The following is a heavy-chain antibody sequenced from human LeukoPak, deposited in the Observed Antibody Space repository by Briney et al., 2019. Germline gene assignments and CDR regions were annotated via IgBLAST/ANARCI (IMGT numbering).Heavy chain of an antibody. J-gene: IGHJ4*02. D-gene: IGHD3-10*01. V-gene: IGHV4-59*11. Sequence: SETLSLTCTVSGGSISSHYWSWIRQPPGKGLEWIGYIYYSGSTNYNPSLKSRVTISVDTSKNQFSLKLSSVTAADTAVYYCARVLIRGVFDYWGQGTLVTVSS. CDR1: GGSISSHY. CDR2: IYYSGST. CDR3: ARVLIRGVFDY.